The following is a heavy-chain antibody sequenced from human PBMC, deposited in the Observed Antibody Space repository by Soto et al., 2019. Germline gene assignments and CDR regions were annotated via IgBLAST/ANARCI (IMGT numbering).Heavy chain of an antibody. Sequence: SETLSLTCTVSGDSIGSYSWSWIRQPPGKGLEWIGNIHYNGNTKYSPSLKSRVTMSVDTSKNHFSLKLISVTTADTAVYFCAREGNLGRWIQPLDSWGQGTLVT. J-gene: IGHJ4*02. V-gene: IGHV4-59*01. CDR2: IHYNGNT. CDR1: GDSIGSYS. CDR3: AREGNLGRWIQPLDS. D-gene: IGHD2-2*03.